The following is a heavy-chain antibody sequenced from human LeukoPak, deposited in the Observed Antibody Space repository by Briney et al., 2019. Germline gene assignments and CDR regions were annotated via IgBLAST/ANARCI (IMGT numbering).Heavy chain of an antibody. V-gene: IGHV3-74*01. CDR2: INSDGSST. J-gene: IGHJ4*02. D-gene: IGHD1-26*01. CDR3: AREEEWELLVLDY. CDR1: GFTFSSYW. Sequence: GGSLRPSCAASGFTFSSYWMHWVRQAPGKGLVWVSRINSDGSSTSYADSVKGRFTISRDNAKNTLYLQMNSLRAEDTAVYYCAREEEWELLVLDYWGQGTLVTVSS.